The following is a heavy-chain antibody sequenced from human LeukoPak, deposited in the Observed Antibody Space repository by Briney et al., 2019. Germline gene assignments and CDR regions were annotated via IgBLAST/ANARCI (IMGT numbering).Heavy chain of an antibody. V-gene: IGHV3-23*01. CDR3: ARGGDIVVVPAALTDY. CDR1: GFTFSSYA. J-gene: IGHJ4*02. D-gene: IGHD2-2*01. CDR2: ISGSGGST. Sequence: QPGGSLRLSCAASGFTFSSYAMSWVRQAPGKGLEWVSAISGSGGSTYYADSVKGRFTTSRDNSKNTLYLQMNSLRAEDTAVYYCARGGDIVVVPAALTDYWGQGTLVTVSS.